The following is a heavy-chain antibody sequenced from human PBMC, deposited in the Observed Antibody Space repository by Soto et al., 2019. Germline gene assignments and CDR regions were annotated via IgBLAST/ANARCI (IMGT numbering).Heavy chain of an antibody. Sequence: EVQLLESGGGLVQPGGSLRLSCAASGFTFSSYAMSWVRQAPGKGLEWVSAISGSGGSTYYADSVKGRFTISRDNSKHTLYLQMNSLRAEDTAVYYCAKDETIFGVVHYYYYGTDVWGQGTTVTVSS. CDR3: AKDETIFGVVHYYYYGTDV. CDR2: ISGSGGST. J-gene: IGHJ6*02. CDR1: GFTFSSYA. D-gene: IGHD3-3*01. V-gene: IGHV3-23*01.